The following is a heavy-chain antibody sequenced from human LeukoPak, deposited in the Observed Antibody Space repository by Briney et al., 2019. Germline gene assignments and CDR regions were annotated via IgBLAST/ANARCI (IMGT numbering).Heavy chain of an antibody. D-gene: IGHD4-23*01. CDR1: GFTFSSYS. J-gene: IGHJ4*02. Sequence: GSLRLSCAASGFTFSSYSMNWVRQAPGKGLEWVSSISSSSSYIYYADSVKGRFTISRDNAKNSLYLQMNSLRAEDTAVYYCARADYGGNPYDYWGQGTLVTVSS. CDR2: ISSSSSYI. V-gene: IGHV3-21*01. CDR3: ARADYGGNPYDY.